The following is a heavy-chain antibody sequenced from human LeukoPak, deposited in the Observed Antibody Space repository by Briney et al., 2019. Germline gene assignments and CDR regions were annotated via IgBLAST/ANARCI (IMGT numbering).Heavy chain of an antibody. V-gene: IGHV3-48*02. CDR2: IGSSATVT. CDR1: GFTFSNFG. CDR3: ARGIAGRIATFGVIRGGYFDY. Sequence: PGGSLRLSCAASGFTFSNFGLNWGRQAPGRGLEWVSYIGSSATVTNYADAVEGRFTISRDNASKSLYLQMDSLRDEDTAVYYCARGIAGRIATFGVIRGGYFDYWGQGTLVAVSS. J-gene: IGHJ4*02. D-gene: IGHD3-3*01.